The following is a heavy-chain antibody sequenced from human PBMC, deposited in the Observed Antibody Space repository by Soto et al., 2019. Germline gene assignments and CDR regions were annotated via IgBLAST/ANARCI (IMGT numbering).Heavy chain of an antibody. V-gene: IGHV3-30*18. Sequence: GGSLRLSCTASGFTFSSSGMHWVRQAPGKGLEWVAVISYDGSNKYYADSVKGRFTISRDNSKNTLYLQMNSLRAEDTAVYYCAKDGTVTTRLGYYGMDVWGQGTTVTVSS. CDR2: ISYDGSNK. CDR3: AKDGTVTTRLGYYGMDV. CDR1: GFTFSSSG. J-gene: IGHJ6*02. D-gene: IGHD4-4*01.